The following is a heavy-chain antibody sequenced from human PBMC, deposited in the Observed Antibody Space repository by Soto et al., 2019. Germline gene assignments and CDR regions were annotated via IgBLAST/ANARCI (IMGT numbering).Heavy chain of an antibody. Sequence: ESSVKVSFKASGYSFTSYFVIWVRQAPVQGPEWMGWISSHNDNTKYAQKLQGRVTMTTDTSTSTAYMELRSLRSDDTAVYYCARDIVFEDSSGNLPGYWGQGTLVTVSS. CDR1: GYSFTSYF. D-gene: IGHD3-22*01. V-gene: IGHV1-18*01. J-gene: IGHJ4*02. CDR2: ISSHNDNT. CDR3: ARDIVFEDSSGNLPGY.